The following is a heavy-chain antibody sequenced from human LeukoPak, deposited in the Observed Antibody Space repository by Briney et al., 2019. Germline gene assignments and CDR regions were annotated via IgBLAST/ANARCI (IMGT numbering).Heavy chain of an antibody. CDR2: IRSKAYGGTT. D-gene: IGHD2-2*01. J-gene: IGHJ6*03. V-gene: IGHV3-49*04. CDR3: TRGSGCSSTSCYFGYYYYYMDV. CDR1: GFTFGDYA. Sequence: GGSLRLSCTASGFTFGDYAMSWVRQAPGKGLEWVGFIRSKAYGGTTEYAASVKGRFTISRDDSKSIAYLQMNSLKTEDTAVYYCTRGSGCSSTSCYFGYYYYYMDVWGKGTTVTISS.